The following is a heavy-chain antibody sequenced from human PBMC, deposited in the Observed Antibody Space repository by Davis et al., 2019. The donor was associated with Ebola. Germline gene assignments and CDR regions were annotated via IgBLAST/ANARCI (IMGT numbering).Heavy chain of an antibody. Sequence: GESLKISCAASRFTFSSYSMNWVRQAPGKGLEWVSGISDSGSNTYYADSVKGRFTISRDNSKNTLYLQMNSLRADDTAVYYCAKDRGGYCTGVSCFIDHWGQGTLVTVSS. V-gene: IGHV3-23*01. CDR1: RFTFSSYS. J-gene: IGHJ4*02. CDR2: ISDSGSNT. D-gene: IGHD2-15*01. CDR3: AKDRGGYCTGVSCFIDH.